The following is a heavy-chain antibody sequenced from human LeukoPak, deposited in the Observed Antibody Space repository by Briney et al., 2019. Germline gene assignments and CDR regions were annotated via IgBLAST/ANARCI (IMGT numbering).Heavy chain of an antibody. Sequence: GASVKVSCTASGYTFSSYYIHWVRQAPGQGLEWMGIINPSGGSTSYAQKFQGRVSMTRDTSTSTVYMELSSLRSEDTAVYYCARGKWELLWLLFWGQGTLVTVSS. J-gene: IGHJ4*02. CDR2: INPSGGST. D-gene: IGHD1-26*01. CDR3: ARGKWELLWLLF. CDR1: GYTFSSYY. V-gene: IGHV1-46*01.